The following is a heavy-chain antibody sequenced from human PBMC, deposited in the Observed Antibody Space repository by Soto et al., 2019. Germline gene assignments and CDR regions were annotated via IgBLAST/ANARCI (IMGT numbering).Heavy chain of an antibody. CDR1: GFTFSSYS. J-gene: IGHJ4*02. V-gene: IGHV3-48*01. Sequence: PGGSLRLSCAASGFTFSSYSMNWVRQAPGKGLEWVSYISSSSSTIYYADSVKGRFTISRDNAKNSLYLQMNSLRAADRAVYYCARHFSVDYFDYWGQGALVTVSS. CDR2: ISSSSSTI. CDR3: ARHFSVDYFDY.